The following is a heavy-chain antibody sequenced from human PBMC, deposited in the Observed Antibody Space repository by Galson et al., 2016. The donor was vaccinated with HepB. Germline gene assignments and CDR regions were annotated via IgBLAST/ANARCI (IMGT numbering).Heavy chain of an antibody. D-gene: IGHD2-15*01. CDR3: ARVQVPRIHCSGVNCNPEYYFEY. J-gene: IGHJ4*02. CDR2: ISHSGRT. Sequence: SETLSLTCAVYGGSLSGYYGSWIRQPPGKGLEWIGEISHSGRTNYSPSLKSRVIISVDTSKNQFSLKLSSLTAADTAVYYCARVQVPRIHCSGVNCNPEYYFEYWGQGTLVTVSS. CDR1: GGSLSGYY. V-gene: IGHV4-34*01.